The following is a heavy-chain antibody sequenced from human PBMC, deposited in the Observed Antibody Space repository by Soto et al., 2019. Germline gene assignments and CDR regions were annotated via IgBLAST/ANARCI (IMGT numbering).Heavy chain of an antibody. CDR1: GFTFSSYA. CDR2: ISGSGGST. CDR3: AKDLKQWLVPGFDY. Sequence: EVQLLESGGGLAQPGGSLRLSCAASGFTFSSYAMSWVRQAPGKGLEWVSGISGSGGSTYYADSVKGRFTISRDNSKNTLYLQMNSLSAEDTAVYYCAKDLKQWLVPGFDYWGQGTLVTVSS. J-gene: IGHJ4*02. D-gene: IGHD6-19*01. V-gene: IGHV3-23*01.